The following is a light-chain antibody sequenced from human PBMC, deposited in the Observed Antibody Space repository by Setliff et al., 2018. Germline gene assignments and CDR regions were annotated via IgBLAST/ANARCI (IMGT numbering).Light chain of an antibody. J-gene: IGLJ1*01. Sequence: ASVSGSPGQSITISCSGTSSDVGSYDLVSWYQQHPGKAPKLIIYGVSNRPSGVSSRFSGSKSGNTASLTISGLQTEDEADYYCTAYTSGTTYVFGTGTKATVL. CDR1: SSDVGSYDL. CDR3: TAYTSGTTYV. CDR2: GVS. V-gene: IGLV2-14*03.